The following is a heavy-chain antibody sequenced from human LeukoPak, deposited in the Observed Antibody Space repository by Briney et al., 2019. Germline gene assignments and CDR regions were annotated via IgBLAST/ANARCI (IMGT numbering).Heavy chain of an antibody. CDR3: ARDGFLEWRDAFDI. CDR1: GFTLSTNA. J-gene: IGHJ3*02. Sequence: GGSLRLSCLTSGFTLSTNAMSWVRQAPGKGLEWISGISGSGASTYYADSVKGRFTISRDNAKNSLYLQMNSLRAEDTAVYYCARDGFLEWRDAFDIWGQGTMVTVSS. D-gene: IGHD3-3*01. CDR2: ISGSGAST. V-gene: IGHV3-23*01.